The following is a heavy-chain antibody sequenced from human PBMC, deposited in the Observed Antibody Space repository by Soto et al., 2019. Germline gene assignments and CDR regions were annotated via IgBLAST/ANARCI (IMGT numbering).Heavy chain of an antibody. CDR2: INPNSGGT. CDR1: GYTFTSYY. V-gene: IGHV1-2*04. J-gene: IGHJ3*02. D-gene: IGHD4-17*01. CDR3: ARVRDYGGNSGLGAFDI. Sequence: ASVKVSCKASGYTFTSYYMHWVRQAPGQGLEWMGWINPNSGGTNYAQKFQGWVTMTRDTSISTAYMELSRLRSDDTAVYYCARVRDYGGNSGLGAFDIWGQGTMVTVSS.